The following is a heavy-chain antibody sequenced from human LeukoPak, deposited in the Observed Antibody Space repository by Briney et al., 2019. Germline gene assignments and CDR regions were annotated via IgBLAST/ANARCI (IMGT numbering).Heavy chain of an antibody. CDR2: INHSGST. CDR1: GGSFNSYY. Sequence: PSQTLSLTCAVYGGSFNSYYWSWIRQSPWKGLQWIGEINHSGSTNYNPSLMSRVTISVDTSKNQFPLKLTSVTAADTAVFYCARVFERGYTSSWYEDYWGQGILVTVSS. D-gene: IGHD6-13*01. J-gene: IGHJ4*02. V-gene: IGHV4-34*01. CDR3: ARVFERGYTSSWYEDY.